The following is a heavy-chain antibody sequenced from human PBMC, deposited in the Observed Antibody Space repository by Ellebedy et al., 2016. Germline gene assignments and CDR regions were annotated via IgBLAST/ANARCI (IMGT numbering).Heavy chain of an antibody. CDR3: ARGGVGATSYFDY. Sequence: GGSLRLSCAASGITVSSNYMSWVRKAPGKGLEWVVVIYSGCSTYYADSLQGRVTISRHNSKNTLYLQMNSLRAEDTAVYYCARGGVGATSYFDYWGQGTLVTVSS. J-gene: IGHJ4*02. D-gene: IGHD1-26*01. CDR1: GITVSSNY. V-gene: IGHV3-53*04. CDR2: IYSGCST.